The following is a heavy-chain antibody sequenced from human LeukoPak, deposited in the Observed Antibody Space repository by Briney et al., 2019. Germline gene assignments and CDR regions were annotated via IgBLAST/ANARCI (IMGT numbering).Heavy chain of an antibody. CDR1: GYTFTCYG. CDR2: ISAYNGNT. Sequence: ASVKVSCKASGYTFTCYGISWVRQAPGQGLEWMGWISAYNGNTNYAQKLQGRVTMTTDTSTSTAYMELRSLRSDDTAVYYCARVLAAAGTGFWFDPWGQGTLVTVSS. CDR3: ARVLAAAGTGFWFDP. V-gene: IGHV1-18*01. J-gene: IGHJ5*02. D-gene: IGHD6-13*01.